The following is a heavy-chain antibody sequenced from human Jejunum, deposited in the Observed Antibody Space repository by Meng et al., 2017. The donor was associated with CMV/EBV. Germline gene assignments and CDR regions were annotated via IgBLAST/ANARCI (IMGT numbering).Heavy chain of an antibody. V-gene: IGHV3-7*01. Sequence: GFTFSTYWMTWVRQAPGKWLEWVANIKQDGSETYYVDSVKGRFTISRDNAKSSLYLQMDSLRAGDTAMYYCARARVPMIRGVPFDYWGQGTLVTVSS. CDR1: GFTFSTYW. J-gene: IGHJ4*02. D-gene: IGHD3-10*01. CDR3: ARARVPMIRGVPFDY. CDR2: IKQDGSET.